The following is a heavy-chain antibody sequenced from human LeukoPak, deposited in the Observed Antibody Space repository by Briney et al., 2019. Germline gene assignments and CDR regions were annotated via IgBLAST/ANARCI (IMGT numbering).Heavy chain of an antibody. V-gene: IGHV1-69*04. CDR1: GGTFSSYA. Sequence: SVKVSCKASGGTFSSYAISWVRQAPGQGLEWMGRIIPILGIANYAQKFQGRVTITADKSTSTAYMELSSLRSEDTAVYYCARDNGDYVGAFDIWGQGTMVTVSS. J-gene: IGHJ3*02. CDR3: ARDNGDYVGAFDI. CDR2: IIPILGIA. D-gene: IGHD4-17*01.